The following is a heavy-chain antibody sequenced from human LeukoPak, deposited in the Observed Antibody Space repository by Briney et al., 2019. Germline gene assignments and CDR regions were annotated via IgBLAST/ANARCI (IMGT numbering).Heavy chain of an antibody. J-gene: IGHJ5*02. D-gene: IGHD6-13*01. CDR2: INHSGST. Sequence: SETLSLTCAVYGGSFRGYYWSWIRQPPGKGLEWIGEINHSGSTNYNPSLKSRVTISVDTSKNQFSLKLSSVTAADTAVYYCASRTVVPAAIGYSSSWGRFWFDPWGQGTLVTVSS. CDR3: ASRTVVPAAIGYSSSWGRFWFDP. V-gene: IGHV4-34*01. CDR1: GGSFRGYY.